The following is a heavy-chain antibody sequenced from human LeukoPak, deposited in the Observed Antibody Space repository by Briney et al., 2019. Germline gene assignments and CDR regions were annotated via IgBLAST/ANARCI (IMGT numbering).Heavy chain of an antibody. CDR1: GGSISSYY. CDR2: IYTSGST. CDR3: ARGRTGGSYLIRQYNWFDP. D-gene: IGHD1-26*01. J-gene: IGHJ5*02. Sequence: SETLSLTCTVSGGSISSYYWSWIRQPPGKGLEWIGYIYTSGSTNYNPSLKSRVTISVDTSKNQFSLKLSSVTAADTAVYYCARGRTGGSYLIRQYNWFDPWGQGTLVTVSS. V-gene: IGHV4-4*09.